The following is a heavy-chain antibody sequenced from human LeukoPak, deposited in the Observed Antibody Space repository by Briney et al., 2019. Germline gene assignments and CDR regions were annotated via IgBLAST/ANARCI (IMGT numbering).Heavy chain of an antibody. CDR3: AGHTELDY. J-gene: IGHJ4*02. CDR1: EFTVSNNY. Sequence: GGSLRLSCAASEFTVSNNYMSWVRQAPGKGLEWVSVLYSGGRAYYTDSVNGRFTISRDNSKNTLYLQMNSLRAEDTAIYYFAGHTELDYWGQGTLVTVSS. CDR2: LYSGGRA. D-gene: IGHD1-26*01. V-gene: IGHV3-66*04.